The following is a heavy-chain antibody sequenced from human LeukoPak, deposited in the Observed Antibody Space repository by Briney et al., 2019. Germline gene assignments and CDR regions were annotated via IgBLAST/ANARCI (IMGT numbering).Heavy chain of an antibody. D-gene: IGHD2-21*01. Sequence: GGSLRPSCAASGFSFGSYWMSWVRQAPGKGLEWVANIKQDGGEKYYVDSVKGRFTISRDNAKNSLHLQMNSLRAEDTAVYYCAKYCGGDCDQGAFDIWGQGTMVTVSS. CDR1: GFSFGSYW. CDR2: IKQDGGEK. V-gene: IGHV3-7*01. J-gene: IGHJ3*02. CDR3: AKYCGGDCDQGAFDI.